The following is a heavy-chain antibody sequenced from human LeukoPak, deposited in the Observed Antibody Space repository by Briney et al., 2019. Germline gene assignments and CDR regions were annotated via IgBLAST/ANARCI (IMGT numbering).Heavy chain of an antibody. Sequence: GGSLRLSCAASGFTFSSYSMNWVRQAPGKGLEWVSSISSSSSYIYYADSVKDRFTISRDNAKNSLYLQMNSLRAEDTAVYYCARAYCGGDCYSRVNWDAFDIWGQGTMVTVSS. J-gene: IGHJ3*02. V-gene: IGHV3-21*01. CDR1: GFTFSSYS. CDR3: ARAYCGGDCYSRVNWDAFDI. D-gene: IGHD2-21*02. CDR2: ISSSSSYI.